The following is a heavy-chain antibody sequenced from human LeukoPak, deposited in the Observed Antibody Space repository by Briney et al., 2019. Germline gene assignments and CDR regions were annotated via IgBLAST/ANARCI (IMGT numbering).Heavy chain of an antibody. CDR1: GFTFSSYW. CDR3: AKDREYSSGWYNY. D-gene: IGHD6-19*01. Sequence: TGGSLRLSCAASGFTFSSYWMSWVRQAPGKGLEWVSAISGSGGSTYYADSVKGRFTISRDNSKNTLYLQMNSLRAEDTAVYYCAKDREYSSGWYNYWGQGTLVTVSS. CDR2: ISGSGGST. V-gene: IGHV3-23*01. J-gene: IGHJ4*02.